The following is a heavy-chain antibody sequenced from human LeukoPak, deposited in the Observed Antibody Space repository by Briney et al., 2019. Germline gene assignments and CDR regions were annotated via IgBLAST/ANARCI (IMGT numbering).Heavy chain of an antibody. CDR2: INHSGST. Sequence: SETLSLTCAVYGGSFSGYYWSWIRQPPGKGLEWIGEINHSGSTNYNPSLKSRVTISVDTSKNQLSLKLSSVTAADTAVYYCARVLRLLSNYYDSSGSPDGYYYYMDVWGKGTTVTVSS. J-gene: IGHJ6*03. D-gene: IGHD3-22*01. CDR3: ARVLRLLSNYYDSSGSPDGYYYYMDV. V-gene: IGHV4-34*01. CDR1: GGSFSGYY.